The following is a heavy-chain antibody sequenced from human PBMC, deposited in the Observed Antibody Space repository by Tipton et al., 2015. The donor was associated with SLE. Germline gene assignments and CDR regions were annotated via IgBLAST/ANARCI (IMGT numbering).Heavy chain of an antibody. V-gene: IGHV3-9*01. CDR3: AKDRSSSDSDFYYMDV. J-gene: IGHJ6*03. CDR2: ITWNSGTI. Sequence: SLRLSCAASGFIFDDYTMHWVRQAPGRGLEWVSGITWNSGTIRYAGSVKGRFTISRDNAKNSLFLQMDSLRVVDTAFYFCAKDRSSSDSDFYYMDVWGKGTTVTVSS. D-gene: IGHD2-15*01. CDR1: GFIFDDYT.